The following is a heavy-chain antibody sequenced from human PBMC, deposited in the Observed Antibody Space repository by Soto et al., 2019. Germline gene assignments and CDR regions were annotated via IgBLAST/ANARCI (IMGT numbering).Heavy chain of an antibody. CDR1: GFTFSDYT. Sequence: GGSLRLSCTASGFTFSDYTMNWVRQAPGKGLEWVSSISIRSTYIYYANSGRGRLTISRDNTRNSLYLQMNSLRAEDTAVYFCARAPRLISGASSRALPSDYWGQGTLVTVSS. D-gene: IGHD3-3*01. V-gene: IGHV3-21*01. CDR3: ARAPRLISGASSRALPSDY. CDR2: ISIRSTYI. J-gene: IGHJ4*02.